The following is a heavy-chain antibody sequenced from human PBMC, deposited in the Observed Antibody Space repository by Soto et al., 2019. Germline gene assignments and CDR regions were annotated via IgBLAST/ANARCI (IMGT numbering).Heavy chain of an antibody. CDR3: ARHEVPLIVLMVYALNWFDP. CDR1: GGSISSSSYY. CDR2: IYYSGST. Sequence: SETLSLTCTVSGGSISSSSYYWGWIRQPPGKGLEWIGSIYYSGSTYYNPSLKSRVTISVDTSKNQFSLKLSSVTAADTAVYYCARHEVPLIVLMVYALNWFDPWGQGTLVTVSS. D-gene: IGHD2-8*01. V-gene: IGHV4-39*01. J-gene: IGHJ5*02.